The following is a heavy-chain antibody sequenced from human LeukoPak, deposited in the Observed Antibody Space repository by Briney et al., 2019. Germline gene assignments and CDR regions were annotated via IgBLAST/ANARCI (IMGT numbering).Heavy chain of an antibody. CDR3: ARAHYDSTNWFDP. CDR1: GFTFSTYS. CDR2: ITGSSTYI. J-gene: IGHJ5*02. V-gene: IGHV3-21*01. Sequence: GGSLRLSCAASGFTFSTYSMNWVRQAPGEGLEWVSFITGSSTYIYYADSVKGRFTISRDNAKNSLYLQMNSLRAEDTAVYYCARAHYDSTNWFDPWGQGTLVTVSS. D-gene: IGHD3-22*01.